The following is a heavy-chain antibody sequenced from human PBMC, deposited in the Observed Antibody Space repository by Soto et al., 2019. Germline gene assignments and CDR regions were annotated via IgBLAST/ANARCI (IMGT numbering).Heavy chain of an antibody. V-gene: IGHV4-34*01. CDR3: ARRDWNGIDP. CDR2: INYSGST. CDR1: GGSFSGYY. D-gene: IGHD1-1*01. Sequence: SETLSLTCAVYGGSFSGYYWSWIRQPPGKGLEWIGEINYSGSTNYNPSLKSRVTISVDTSKNQFSLKMNSVTAADTAVYYCARRDWNGIDPWGQGTLVTVSS. J-gene: IGHJ5*02.